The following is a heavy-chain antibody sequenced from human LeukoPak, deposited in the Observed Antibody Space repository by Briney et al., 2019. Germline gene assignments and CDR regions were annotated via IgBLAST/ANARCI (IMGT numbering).Heavy chain of an antibody. J-gene: IGHJ4*02. V-gene: IGHV3-23*01. CDR1: GFTFSTYG. CDR3: ARDEGGAYIYF. D-gene: IGHD1-26*01. CDR2: ISGSGGRT. Sequence: GGSLRLSCAASGFTFSTYGMSWVRQAPGKGLEWVSAISGSGGRTYYADSVKGRFTTSRDNAKNSLYLQMDSLRAEDTALYYCARDEGGAYIYFWGQGTLVTVSS.